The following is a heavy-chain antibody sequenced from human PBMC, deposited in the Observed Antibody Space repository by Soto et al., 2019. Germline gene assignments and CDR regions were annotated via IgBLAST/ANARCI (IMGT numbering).Heavy chain of an antibody. V-gene: IGHV6-1*01. J-gene: IGHJ4*02. CDR2: TYYRSKWYN. Sequence: SQTLSLTCAISGDSFSSNSAAWNWIRQSPSRGLEWLGRTYYRSKWYNDYAVSVKSRITINPDTSKNQFSLQLNSVTPEDTAVYYCARAPNYYGSGSYEDYYFDYWGQGTLVTVSS. D-gene: IGHD3-10*01. CDR3: ARAPNYYGSGSYEDYYFDY. CDR1: GDSFSSNSAA.